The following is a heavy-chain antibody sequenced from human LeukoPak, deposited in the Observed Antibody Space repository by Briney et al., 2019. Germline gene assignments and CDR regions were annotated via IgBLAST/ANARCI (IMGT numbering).Heavy chain of an antibody. J-gene: IGHJ6*02. CDR2: IYYSGST. Sequence: PSETLSLTCTVSGGSISSYYWSWIRQPPGKGLEWIGYIYYSGSTNYNPSLKSRVTISVDTSKNQFSLKLSPVTAADTAVYYCASSRAYDSSGYYSHYYYYGMDVWGQGTTVTVSS. CDR1: GGSISSYY. CDR3: ASSRAYDSSGYYSHYYYYGMDV. D-gene: IGHD3-22*01. V-gene: IGHV4-59*01.